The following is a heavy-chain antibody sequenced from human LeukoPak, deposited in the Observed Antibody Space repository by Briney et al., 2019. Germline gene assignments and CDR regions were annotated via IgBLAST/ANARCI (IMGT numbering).Heavy chain of an antibody. CDR3: ARDSRSGSSWYYYYYYMDV. CDR1: GGTFSSYA. J-gene: IGHJ6*03. Sequence: ASVNVSCKASGGTFSSYAISWVRQAPGQGLEWMGGIIPIFGTANYAQKFQGRVTITADESTSTAYMELSSLRSEDTAVYYCARDSRSGSSWYYYYYYMDVWGKGTTVTVSS. CDR2: IIPIFGTA. V-gene: IGHV1-69*13. D-gene: IGHD6-13*01.